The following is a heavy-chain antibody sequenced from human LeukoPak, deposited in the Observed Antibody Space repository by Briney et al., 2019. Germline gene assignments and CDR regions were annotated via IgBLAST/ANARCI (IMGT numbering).Heavy chain of an antibody. Sequence: PGGSLRLSCAASGLTFNNYALSWVRQAPGKGLEWVSSITGRGDDTSYADSVKGRFTMSRDNFKNILYIHMSSLRAEDTAVYYCAKGDDYSDLRPFDLRGQARMVTVSS. J-gene: IGHJ3*01. CDR2: ITGRGDDT. D-gene: IGHD4-11*01. CDR3: AKGDDYSDLRPFDL. V-gene: IGHV3-23*01. CDR1: GLTFNNYA.